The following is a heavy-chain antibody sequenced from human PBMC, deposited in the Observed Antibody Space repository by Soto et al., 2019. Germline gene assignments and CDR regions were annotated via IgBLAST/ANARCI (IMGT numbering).Heavy chain of an antibody. CDR2: ISHSGNT. CDR1: GGSISSYY. D-gene: IGHD3-3*02. V-gene: IGHV4-59*12. CDR3: AARHFWSRPWTDRRLDY. J-gene: IGHJ4*02. Sequence: LSLTCTVSGGSISSYYWSWIRQPPGKGLEWIGQISHSGNTSYNPSLTSRVTISVDKSKSHFSLNLTSVTAADTAVYYCAARHFWSRPWTDRRLDYWGQGTLVTVSS.